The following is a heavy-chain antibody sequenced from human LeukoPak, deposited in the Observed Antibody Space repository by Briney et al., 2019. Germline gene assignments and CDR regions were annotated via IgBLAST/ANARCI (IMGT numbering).Heavy chain of an antibody. V-gene: IGHV5-51*01. CDR2: INPDDSDT. Sequence: GASLKISCQASGYTFTTYWIAWGRQVPGKGLEWMGIINPDDSDTRYSPSFQGQVTISADKSISTAYLQWSSLKASDTAMYYCARLTMVRGGYMDVWGKGTTVTISS. J-gene: IGHJ6*03. D-gene: IGHD3-10*01. CDR1: GYTFTTYW. CDR3: ARLTMVRGGYMDV.